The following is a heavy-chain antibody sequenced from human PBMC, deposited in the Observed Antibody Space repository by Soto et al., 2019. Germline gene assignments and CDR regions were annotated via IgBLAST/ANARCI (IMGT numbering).Heavy chain of an antibody. CDR3: AEDGYGKGDY. D-gene: IGHD5-18*01. Sequence: PGGSLRLSCVASGFTFGSFAMSWVRQAPGKGLEWVSSIIGNGGDTFYADSVRGRFTISRDNSKSTVYLQMSSLRADDTAIYYCAEDGYGKGDYWGQGTQVTVSS. CDR2: IIGNGGDT. V-gene: IGHV3-23*01. CDR1: GFTFGSFA. J-gene: IGHJ4*02.